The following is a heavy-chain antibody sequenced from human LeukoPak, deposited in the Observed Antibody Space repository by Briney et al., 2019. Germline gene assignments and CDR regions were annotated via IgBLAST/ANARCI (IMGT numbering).Heavy chain of an antibody. V-gene: IGHV3-74*01. Sequence: GGSLRLSCAASGFTFSSYSMNWVRQTPGKGLVWVSRVNTDGSSPIYADSVKGRFTISRDNAKNTLYLQMNSLRVEDTAVYYCTREVVTFDSWGQGTLVTVSS. D-gene: IGHD2-2*01. CDR2: VNTDGSSP. CDR1: GFTFSSYS. CDR3: TREVVTFDS. J-gene: IGHJ4*02.